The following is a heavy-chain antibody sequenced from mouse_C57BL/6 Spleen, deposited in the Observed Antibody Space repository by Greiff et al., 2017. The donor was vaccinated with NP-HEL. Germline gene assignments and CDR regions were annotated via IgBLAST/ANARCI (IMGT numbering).Heavy chain of an antibody. Sequence: EVHLVESGGGLVKPGGSLKLSCAASGFTFSSYAMSWVRQTPEKRLEWVATISDGGSYTYYPDNVKGRFTISRDNAKNNLYLQMSHLKSEDTAMYYCARDTDGYAMDYWGQGTSVTISS. J-gene: IGHJ4*01. CDR2: ISDGGSYT. V-gene: IGHV5-4*01. CDR1: GFTFSSYA. CDR3: ARDTDGYAMDY.